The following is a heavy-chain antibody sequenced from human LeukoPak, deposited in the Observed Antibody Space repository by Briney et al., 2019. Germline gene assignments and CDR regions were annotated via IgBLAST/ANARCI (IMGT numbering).Heavy chain of an antibody. V-gene: IGHV3-23*01. CDR1: GFTFSSYG. Sequence: GGSLRLSCAASGFTFSSYGMSWVRQAPGKGLEWVSAISGSGGSTYYADSVKGRFTISRDNSKNTLYLQMNSLRAEDTAVYYCAAQVPYYYDSSAGFDYWGQGTLVTVSS. D-gene: IGHD3-22*01. CDR3: AAQVPYYYDSSAGFDY. CDR2: ISGSGGST. J-gene: IGHJ4*02.